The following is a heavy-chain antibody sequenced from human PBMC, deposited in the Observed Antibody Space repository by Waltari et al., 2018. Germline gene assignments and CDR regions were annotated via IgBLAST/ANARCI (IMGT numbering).Heavy chain of an antibody. J-gene: IGHJ5*02. CDR3: ARLSGGWFDP. V-gene: IGHV4-39*07. CDR2: IYYSGST. Sequence: LVKPSETLSLTCTVSGGSISSSSYYWGWIRQPPGKGLEWIGSIYYSGSTYYNPSLKSRVTISVDTSKNQFSLKLRSVTAADTAVYYCARLSGGWFDPWGQGTLVTVSS. CDR1: GGSISSSSYY. D-gene: IGHD3-10*01.